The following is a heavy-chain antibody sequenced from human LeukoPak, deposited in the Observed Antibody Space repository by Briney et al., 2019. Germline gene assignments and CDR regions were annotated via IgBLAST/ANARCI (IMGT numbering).Heavy chain of an antibody. CDR2: IYPADSDI. CDR3: ARQEYCSGGSCYTWFDP. V-gene: IGHV5-51*01. D-gene: IGHD2-15*01. CDR1: GYSINNYW. J-gene: IGHJ5*02. Sequence: GESLKISCKGSGYSINNYWIGWVRQVPGKGLEWMGIIYPADSDIRYSPSFQGQVTISADKSISTVYLQWSSLKASDTAMYYCARQEYCSGGSCYTWFDPWGQGTLVTVSS.